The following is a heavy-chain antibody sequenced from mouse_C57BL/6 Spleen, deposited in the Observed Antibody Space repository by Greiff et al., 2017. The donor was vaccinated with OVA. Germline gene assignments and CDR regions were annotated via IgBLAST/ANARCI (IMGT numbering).Heavy chain of an antibody. Sequence: QVQLQQSGPELVKPGASVKLSCKASGYTFRSYDINWVKQRPGQGLEWIGWIYPRDGSTKYNEKFKGKATLTVDTSSSTAYMELHSLTSDDSAFYFGAREDPSDGDYYAMDYWGKGTSVTVSS. CDR3: AREDPSDGDYYAMDY. D-gene: IGHD2-10*02. V-gene: IGHV1-85*01. J-gene: IGHJ4*01. CDR2: IYPRDGST. CDR1: GYTFRSYD.